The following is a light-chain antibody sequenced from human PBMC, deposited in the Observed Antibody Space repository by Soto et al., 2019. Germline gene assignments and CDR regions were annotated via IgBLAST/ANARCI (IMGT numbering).Light chain of an antibody. Sequence: QSVLTQPPSASGTPGQRVTISCSGSTSNIGSNSVNWYQQLPGKAPKLMIYEVSKRPSGVPDRFSGSKSGNTASLTVSGLQAEDEADYYCSSYAGSNNWVFGGGTKLTVL. CDR3: SSYAGSNNWV. V-gene: IGLV2-8*01. CDR2: EVS. J-gene: IGLJ2*01. CDR1: TSNIGSNS.